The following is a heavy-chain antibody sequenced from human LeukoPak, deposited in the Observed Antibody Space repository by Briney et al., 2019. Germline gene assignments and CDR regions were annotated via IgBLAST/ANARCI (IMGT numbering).Heavy chain of an antibody. CDR1: GITLSSYL. Sequence: GGALRLSRAAPGITLSSYLVQRVRQTPGKGVAWVSRINTDSSLINYADSVKGRFTISRDNAKNTLYLQMNSLRPEDTAIYYCARNLYTSGDYWGQGTLVTVSS. CDR3: ARNLYTSGDY. V-gene: IGHV3-74*01. CDR2: INTDSSLI. J-gene: IGHJ4*02. D-gene: IGHD6-19*01.